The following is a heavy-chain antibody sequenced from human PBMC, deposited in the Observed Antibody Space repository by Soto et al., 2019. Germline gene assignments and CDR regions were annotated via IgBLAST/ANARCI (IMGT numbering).Heavy chain of an antibody. CDR2: VSVSGNA. J-gene: IGHJ6*02. CDR1: GDSIGSGAFY. CDR3: ARALGGVSSSGMDV. D-gene: IGHD1-26*01. V-gene: IGHV4-31*03. Sequence: QLQESGPTLVAPSQTLSLRCSVSGDSIGSGAFYWSWVRQVPGKGLEWIGFVSVSGNAFYNPSLKSRVAISIETSENQLSLRLHSVTAADAAVYFCARALGGVSSSGMDVWDQGTTVTVS.